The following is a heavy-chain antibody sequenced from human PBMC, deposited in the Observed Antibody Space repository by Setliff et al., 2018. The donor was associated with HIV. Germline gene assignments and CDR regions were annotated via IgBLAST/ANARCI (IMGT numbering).Heavy chain of an antibody. J-gene: IGHJ5*02. V-gene: IGHV3-73*01. D-gene: IGHD2-21*01. CDR1: GFPFSGSA. CDR2: IKTQPSNCAT. Sequence: GESLKISCAASGFPFSGSAIHWVRRASGKGLEWVGRIKTQPSNCATAYGASREGRFTISRDDSKSTAYLQLSSLKVDDTAMYFCAASADGDCATTSCTNWFDPWGQGTLVTVSS. CDR3: AASADGDCATTSCTNWFDP.